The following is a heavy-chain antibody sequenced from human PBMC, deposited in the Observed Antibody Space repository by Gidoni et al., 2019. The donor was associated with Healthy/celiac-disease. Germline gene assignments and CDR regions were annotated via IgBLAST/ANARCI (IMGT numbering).Heavy chain of an antibody. J-gene: IGHJ4*02. CDR3: ARALRDGYNLYYFDY. V-gene: IGHV4-34*01. D-gene: IGHD5-12*01. Sequence: QVQLQQWGAGMVKPSGTLSLPCAVYGGSFRGYYWCWIRKPPGKGLEWIGEINHSGRTNYNPSLKSRVTISVDTSKNQFSLKLSSVTAADTAVYYCARALRDGYNLYYFDYWGQGTLVTVSS. CDR2: INHSGRT. CDR1: GGSFRGYY.